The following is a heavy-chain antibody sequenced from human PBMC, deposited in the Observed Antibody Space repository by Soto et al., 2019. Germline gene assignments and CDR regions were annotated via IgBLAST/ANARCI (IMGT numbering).Heavy chain of an antibody. J-gene: IGHJ6*02. CDR2: IYHSGST. V-gene: IGHV4-4*02. Sequence: SETLSLTCAVSGGSISSSNWWSCVRQPPGKGLEWIGEIYHSGSTNYNPSLKSRVTISVDKSKNQFSLKLSSVTAADTAVYYCAREKTGTTAYYYGMDVWGQGTTVTVSS. CDR3: AREKTGTTAYYYGMDV. D-gene: IGHD1-7*01. CDR1: GGSISSSNW.